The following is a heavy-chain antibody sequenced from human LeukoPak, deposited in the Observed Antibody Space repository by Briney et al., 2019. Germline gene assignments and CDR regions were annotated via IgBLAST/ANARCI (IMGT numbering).Heavy chain of an antibody. V-gene: IGHV4-39*07. CDR3: VRVDSMGPYNWFDP. D-gene: IGHD3-22*01. CDR2: IYYTGTT. Sequence: SETLSLTCTVSSGSISVTGIDWGWVRQPPGKGLEYLGKIYYTGTTSYNPSLKSRVTISIDTSKNQFSLNLNSVTAAVTASYYCVRVDSMGPYNWFDPWGQGTLVTVSS. J-gene: IGHJ5*02. CDR1: SGSISVTGID.